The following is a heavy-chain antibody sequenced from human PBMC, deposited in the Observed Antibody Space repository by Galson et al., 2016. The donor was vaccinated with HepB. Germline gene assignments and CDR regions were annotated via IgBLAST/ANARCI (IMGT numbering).Heavy chain of an antibody. CDR3: TRDSLTYHYDTSGYSDLDY. D-gene: IGHD3-22*01. V-gene: IGHV3-49*04. J-gene: IGHJ4*02. CDR2: IRSKTYGGTS. Sequence: SLRLSCAVSGFRFGEYSMSWVRQAPGEGLEWVGFIRSKTYGGTSEYAASVKGRFTISRDDSRTIAFLQMNRLKTEDTAVYYCTRDSLTYHYDTSGYSDLDYWGQGTLVTVSS. CDR1: GFRFGEYS.